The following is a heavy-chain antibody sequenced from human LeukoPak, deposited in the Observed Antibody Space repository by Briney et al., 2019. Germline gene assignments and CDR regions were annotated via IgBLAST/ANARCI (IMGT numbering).Heavy chain of an antibody. Sequence: GGSLRLSCAASGLTFSSYAMSWVRQAPGKGLEWVSGISGNGGGTYYADSVKGRFTISRDNSKNTLYLQMNSLRVGDTAVYYCARVGGGIFGVVKAAGMDVWGQGTTVTVSS. CDR2: ISGNGGGT. CDR1: GLTFSSYA. CDR3: ARVGGGIFGVVKAAGMDV. J-gene: IGHJ6*02. V-gene: IGHV3-23*01. D-gene: IGHD3-3*01.